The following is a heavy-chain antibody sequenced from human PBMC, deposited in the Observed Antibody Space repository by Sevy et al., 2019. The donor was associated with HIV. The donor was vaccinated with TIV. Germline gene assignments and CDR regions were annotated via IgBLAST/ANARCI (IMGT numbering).Heavy chain of an antibody. V-gene: IGHV3-7*03. D-gene: IGHD1-26*01. Sequence: GGSLRLSCVASGFTFHTYWMSWVRQAPGKGLEWVAHIKVDGSESYYVDSVKGRFTISRDNAKNSLYLQMNSLRVEDTGVYYCARDCNSRTCLWGLDVWGQGTTVTVSS. J-gene: IGHJ6*02. CDR3: ARDCNSRTCLWGLDV. CDR2: IKVDGSES. CDR1: GFTFHTYW.